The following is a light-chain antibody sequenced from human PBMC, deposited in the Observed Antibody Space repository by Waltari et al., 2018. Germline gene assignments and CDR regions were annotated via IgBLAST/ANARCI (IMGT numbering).Light chain of an antibody. V-gene: IGKV1-9*01. J-gene: IGKJ4*01. Sequence: DIYLTQSPSFLSASVGDRVTITCRASQDIHSYLAWYQLRPWQAPRLIIYVASKLQSGVPSRFSGSGTGTDFTLTISGLQPEDFATYYCQHLNSYPLNFGGGTKVEIK. CDR2: VAS. CDR3: QHLNSYPLN. CDR1: QDIHSY.